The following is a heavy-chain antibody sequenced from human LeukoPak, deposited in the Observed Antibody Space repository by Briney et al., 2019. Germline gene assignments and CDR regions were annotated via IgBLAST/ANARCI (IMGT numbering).Heavy chain of an antibody. Sequence: SETLSLTCTVSGGSISSYYWSWIRQPPGKGLEWIGYIYYSGSTNYNPSLKSRVTISVDTSKNQFSLKLSSVTAADTAVYYCARVKVRTVTTSWTNWFDPWGQGTLVTVSS. CDR1: GGSISSYY. D-gene: IGHD4-17*01. J-gene: IGHJ5*02. CDR2: IYYSGST. V-gene: IGHV4-59*01. CDR3: ARVKVRTVTTSWTNWFDP.